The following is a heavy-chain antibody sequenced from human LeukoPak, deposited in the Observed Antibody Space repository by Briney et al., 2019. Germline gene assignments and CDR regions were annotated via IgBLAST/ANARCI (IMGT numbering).Heavy chain of an antibody. CDR2: IYHSGSP. V-gene: IGHV4-39*01. CDR1: GDSQILSTYQ. D-gene: IGHD2-21*01. CDR3: AKLTICRARYCDPPAGPRGFDS. J-gene: IGHJ4*02. Sequence: SDTLSPICTLSGDSQILSTYQWGWIRQPPGMGLEWFGLIYHSGSPHYNPSLERRLPMSIDTSKAHFSLSLPSVAAADTALLSCAKLTICRARYCDPPAGPRGFDSWGQGALVIVSA.